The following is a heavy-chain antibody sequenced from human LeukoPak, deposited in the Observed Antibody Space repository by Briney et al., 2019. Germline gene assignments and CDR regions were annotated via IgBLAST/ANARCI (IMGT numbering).Heavy chain of an antibody. CDR3: ARDVGLWFGELLSSLDY. CDR1: GFTFSSYS. V-gene: IGHV3-48*01. J-gene: IGHJ4*02. CDR2: ISSSSSTI. Sequence: PGGSLRLSCAASGFTFSSYSMNWVRQAPGKGLEWVSYISSSSSTIYYADSVKGRFTISRDNAKNSLYLQMNSLRAEDTAVYYCARDVGLWFGELLSSLDYWGQGTLVTVSS. D-gene: IGHD3-10*01.